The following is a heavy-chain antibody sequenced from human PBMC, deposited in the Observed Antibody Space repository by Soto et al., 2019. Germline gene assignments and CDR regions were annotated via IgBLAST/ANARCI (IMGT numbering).Heavy chain of an antibody. V-gene: IGHV4-31*03. D-gene: IGHD4-17*01. CDR1: GGSISSGGYY. Sequence: PSETLSRTCTVSGGSISSGGYYWSWIRQHPGNGLEWIGYIYYSGSTYYNPSLKSRVTISVDTSKNQFSLKLSSVTAADTAVYSCARGDDDYGDYPLTYCRDVWGQLTTFAV. CDR3: ARGDDDYGDYPLTYCRDV. J-gene: IGHJ6*01. CDR2: IYYSGST.